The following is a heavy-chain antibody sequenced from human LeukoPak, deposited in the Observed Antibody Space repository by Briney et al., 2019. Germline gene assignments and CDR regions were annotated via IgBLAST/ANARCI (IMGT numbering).Heavy chain of an antibody. Sequence: PSETLSLTCTVSGGSMRSYYWGWIRQPAGKGLEWIGRFITSGSTIYNPSLRGRVTMSVDTSKNQLSLKLTSVTAADTAVYYCARDSSGWYDDAFDIWGQGTMVTVSS. CDR3: ARDSSGWYDDAFDI. D-gene: IGHD6-19*01. V-gene: IGHV4-4*07. CDR1: GGSMRSYY. CDR2: FITSGST. J-gene: IGHJ3*02.